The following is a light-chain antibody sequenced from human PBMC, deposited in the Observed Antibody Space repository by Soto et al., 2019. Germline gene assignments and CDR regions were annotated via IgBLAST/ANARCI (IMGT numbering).Light chain of an antibody. J-gene: IGLJ2*01. V-gene: IGLV2-14*03. CDR3: SSYASSNTVL. Sequence: QSALTQPPSVSGSPGQSITISCTGTSSDVGGYNYVSWYQHHPGKAPKLMIYDVTDRPSGISFRFSGSKSGNTASLTISRLQAEDEADYYCSSYASSNTVLFGAGTKVTVL. CDR1: SSDVGGYNY. CDR2: DVT.